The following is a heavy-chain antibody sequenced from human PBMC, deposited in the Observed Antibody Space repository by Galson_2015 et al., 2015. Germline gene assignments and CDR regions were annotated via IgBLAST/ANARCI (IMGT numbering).Heavy chain of an antibody. J-gene: IGHJ4*02. V-gene: IGHV3-74*01. CDR1: GFTFSSYW. CDR2: INSDGSST. CDR3: ARDRYYDILTGRFDY. D-gene: IGHD3-9*01. Sequence: SLRLSCAASGFTFSSYWMHWVRQAPGKGLVWVSRINSDGSSTSYADSVKGRFTISRDNAKNTLYLQMNSLRAEDTAVYYCARDRYYDILTGRFDYWGQGTLVTVSS.